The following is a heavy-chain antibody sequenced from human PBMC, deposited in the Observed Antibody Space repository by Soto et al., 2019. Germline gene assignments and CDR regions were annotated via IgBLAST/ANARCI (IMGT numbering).Heavy chain of an antibody. CDR2: IYHSGST. D-gene: IGHD2-21*02. CDR1: GYSIRNGYY. J-gene: IGHJ5*02. V-gene: IGHV4-38-2*01. CDR3: ARVGPYCGGDCYSPPP. Sequence: SETLTLTCAVSGYSIRNGYYWGWIRQPPGKGLEWIGTIYHSGSTYYNPSLKSRVTISVDASENHFSLKLSSVTAADTAVYYCARVGPYCGGDCYSPPPWGQGTLVTVS.